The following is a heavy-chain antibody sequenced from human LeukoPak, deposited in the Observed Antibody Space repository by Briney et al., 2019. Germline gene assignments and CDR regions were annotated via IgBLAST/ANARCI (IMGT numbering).Heavy chain of an antibody. V-gene: IGHV3-23*01. CDR2: ISNSGRNT. D-gene: IGHD6-13*01. Sequence: GGSLRLSCAASGFTFSSYAMTWVRQAPGKGLEWVSTISNSGRNTYNADSVKGRFTISRDNSKNTLYLQMNSLRAEDTAVYYCAKVWSSWSDYRWYYFDFWGQGTLVTVSS. J-gene: IGHJ4*02. CDR3: AKVWSSWSDYRWYYFDF. CDR1: GFTFSSYA.